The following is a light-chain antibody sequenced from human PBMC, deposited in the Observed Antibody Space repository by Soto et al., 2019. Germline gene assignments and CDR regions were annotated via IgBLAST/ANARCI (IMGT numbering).Light chain of an antibody. CDR3: QQYKDYMWT. CDR1: QTVERW. CDR2: DVS. Sequence: DIQMTQSPSTLSASVGDRVTITCRASQTVERWLAWYQQKQGKAPNLLISDVSSLESGVPSRFSGSGSATEFTLTISGLQPDDFETYYCQQYKDYMWTFGQGTKVDIK. V-gene: IGKV1-5*01. J-gene: IGKJ1*01.